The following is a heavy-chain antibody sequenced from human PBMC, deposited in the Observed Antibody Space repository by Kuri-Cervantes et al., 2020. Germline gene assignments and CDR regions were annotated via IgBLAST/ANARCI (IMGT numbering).Heavy chain of an antibody. CDR2: ISSSSSTI. CDR3: ARGYDRFLVGRVDY. D-gene: IGHD1-26*01. Sequence: GGSLRLSCEASGFTLSGNSLTWVRQAPGKGLEWISYISSSSSTIEYAVSVKGRFTISRDNAKKSLYLQMNSLRAEDTAVYYCARGYDRFLVGRVDYWGQGTLVTVSS. V-gene: IGHV3-48*01. J-gene: IGHJ4*02. CDR1: GFTLSGNS.